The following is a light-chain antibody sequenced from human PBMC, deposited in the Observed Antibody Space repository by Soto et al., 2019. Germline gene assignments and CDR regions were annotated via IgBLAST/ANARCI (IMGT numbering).Light chain of an antibody. CDR3: AAWDDSLNAYYV. V-gene: IGLV1-44*01. Sequence: QSVLTQPPSASGTPGQRVTISCSGSSSNIGSNTVNWYQQLPGTAPTLLIYSNNQRPSGVPDRFSGSKSGTSASLAISGLQSEDEADYYCAAWDDSLNAYYVFGTGTKLTVL. J-gene: IGLJ1*01. CDR2: SNN. CDR1: SSNIGSNT.